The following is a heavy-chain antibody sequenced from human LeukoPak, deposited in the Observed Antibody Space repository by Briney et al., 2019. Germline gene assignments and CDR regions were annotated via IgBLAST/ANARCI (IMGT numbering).Heavy chain of an antibody. D-gene: IGHD6-19*01. Sequence: ASVKVSCKASGGTFSSYAISWVRQAPGQGLEWMGRIIPILGIANYAQKFQGRVTITADKSTSTAYMELSSLRSEDTAVYYCARNRGWYLTIDYWGQGTLVTVSS. CDR2: IIPILGIA. CDR3: ARNRGWYLTIDY. CDR1: GGTFSSYA. V-gene: IGHV1-69*04. J-gene: IGHJ4*02.